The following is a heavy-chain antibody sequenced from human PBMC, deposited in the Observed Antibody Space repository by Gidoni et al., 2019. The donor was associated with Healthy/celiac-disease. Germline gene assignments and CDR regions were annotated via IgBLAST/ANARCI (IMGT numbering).Heavy chain of an antibody. CDR1: GGSISSGGYY. CDR2: IYYSGST. CDR3: ARRSYYYDSSGYYTASFNDY. J-gene: IGHJ4*02. V-gene: IGHV4-31*03. D-gene: IGHD3-22*01. Sequence: QVQLQESGPGLVKPSQTLSLTCTVSGGSISSGGYYWRWIRQHPGKGLEWIGYIYYSGSTYYNPSLKSRVTISVDTSKNQFSLKLSSVTAADTAVYYCARRSYYYDSSGYYTASFNDYWGQGTLVTVSS.